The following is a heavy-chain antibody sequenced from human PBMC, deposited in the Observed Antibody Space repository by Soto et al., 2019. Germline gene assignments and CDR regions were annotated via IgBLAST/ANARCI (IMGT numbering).Heavy chain of an antibody. Sequence: DTLSLTCTFSGGSISSSSYYWGWIRQPPGKGLEWIGSIYYSGSTYYNPSLKSRVTISVDTSKNQFSLKLSSVTAADTAVYYCARGYYYDSSATYGEFDYWGQGTLVTVSS. CDR2: IYYSGST. V-gene: IGHV4-39*01. CDR1: GGSISSSSYY. CDR3: ARGYYYDSSATYGEFDY. J-gene: IGHJ4*02. D-gene: IGHD3-22*01.